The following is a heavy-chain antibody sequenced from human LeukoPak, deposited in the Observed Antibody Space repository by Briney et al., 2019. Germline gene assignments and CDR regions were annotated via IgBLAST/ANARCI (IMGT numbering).Heavy chain of an antibody. V-gene: IGHV1-18*01. J-gene: IGHJ4*02. Sequence: GASVKVSCKASGYTFSRFVMSWVRQAPGQGLEWMGWISTSNGNTNYAQKFQDRVTLTTDTSTSTAYMELRSLRSDDTAVYFCARPAVVAAQFDYWGQGTRVAVSS. D-gene: IGHD2-15*01. CDR1: GYTFSRFV. CDR2: ISTSNGNT. CDR3: ARPAVVAAQFDY.